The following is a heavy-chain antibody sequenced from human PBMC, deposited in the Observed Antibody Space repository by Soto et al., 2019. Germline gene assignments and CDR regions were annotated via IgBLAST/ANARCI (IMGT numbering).Heavy chain of an antibody. CDR1: GGTFSSYA. D-gene: IGHD6-13*01. J-gene: IGHJ5*02. CDR3: ARYSSSWYPFLSWFDP. CDR2: IIPIFGTA. V-gene: IGHV1-69*12. Sequence: QVQLVQSGAEVKKPGSSVKVSCKASGGTFSSYAISWVRQAPGQGLEWMGGIIPIFGTANYAQKFQGRVTITADESTSTAYMELSSLRSEDTAVYYCARYSSSWYPFLSWFDPWGQGTLVTVSS.